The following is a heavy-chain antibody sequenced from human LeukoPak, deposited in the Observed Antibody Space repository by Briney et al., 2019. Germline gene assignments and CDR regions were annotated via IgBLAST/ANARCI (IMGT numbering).Heavy chain of an antibody. CDR2: IYSGGSK. J-gene: IGHJ4*02. CDR1: GFTVSSNY. Sequence: GGSLRLSCAASGFTVSSNYMSWVRQAPGKGLEGVSVIYSGGSKYYTDSVKGRCTISRDNSKDPLYLQINSLRAEDTAVYYCAKEDPPRSSSRVGYFDYWGLGTLVTVSS. V-gene: IGHV3-66*01. CDR3: AKEDPPRSSSRVGYFDY. D-gene: IGHD6-13*01.